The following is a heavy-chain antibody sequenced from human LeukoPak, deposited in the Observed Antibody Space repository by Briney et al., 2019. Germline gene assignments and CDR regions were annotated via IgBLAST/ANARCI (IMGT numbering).Heavy chain of an antibody. V-gene: IGHV4-4*07. CDR1: GGSIRSYY. CDR3: ARDWGIAAADSFDY. D-gene: IGHD6-13*01. J-gene: IGHJ4*02. Sequence: SETLSLTCTVSGGSIRSYYWSWIRQPAGKGLEWIGRIYTSGSTNYNPSLKSRVTMSVDTSKNQFSLKLSSVTAADTAVYYCARDWGIAAADSFDYWGQGTLVTVSS. CDR2: IYTSGST.